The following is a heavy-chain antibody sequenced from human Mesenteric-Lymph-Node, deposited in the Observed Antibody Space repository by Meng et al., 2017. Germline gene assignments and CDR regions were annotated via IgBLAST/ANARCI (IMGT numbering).Heavy chain of an antibody. D-gene: IGHD3-16*01. CDR2: IYHGVNI. J-gene: IGHJ5*02. V-gene: IGHV4-30-2*01. CDR3: VRDTRWGGGWFDP. Sequence: QPQLQESGSGLVRPSRTLSLTCAVSGDSITSGDYSWTWIRQPPGKGLEWIGYIYHGVNIYYTPSLRSRVTISVDKSRNQFSLKLTSVSAADTAVYYCVRDTRWGGGWFDPWGQGTLVTVFS. CDR1: GDSITSGDYS.